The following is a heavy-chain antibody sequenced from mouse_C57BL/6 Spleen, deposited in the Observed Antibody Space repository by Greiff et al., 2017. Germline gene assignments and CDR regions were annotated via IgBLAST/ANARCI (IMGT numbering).Heavy chain of an antibody. D-gene: IGHD2-1*01. CDR2: IDPSDSET. J-gene: IGHJ1*03. CDR3: ARPYGNYVDWYFDV. V-gene: IGHV1-52*01. Sequence: QVQLQQPGAELVRPGSSVKLSCKASGYTFTSYWMHWVKQRPIQGLEWIGNIDPSDSETHYNQKFKDKATLTVDKSSSTAYMQLSSLTSEDSAVYYCARPYGNYVDWYFDVWGTGTTVTVSS. CDR1: GYTFTSYW.